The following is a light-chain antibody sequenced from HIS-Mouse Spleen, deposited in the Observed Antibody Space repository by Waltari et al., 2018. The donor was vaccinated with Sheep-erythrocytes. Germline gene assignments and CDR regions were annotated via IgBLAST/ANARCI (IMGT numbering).Light chain of an antibody. CDR3: CSNAGSYNHV. Sequence: QSALTQPRSVSGSPGQSVTISCTGTSSDVGGYNYVSWYQQHPGKAPKLMIYDVSTRPSGVPDRFSGSKSGNTASLTISGLQAEDEADYYCCSNAGSYNHVFATGTKVTVL. CDR1: SSDVGGYNY. J-gene: IGLJ1*01. CDR2: DVS. V-gene: IGLV2-11*02.